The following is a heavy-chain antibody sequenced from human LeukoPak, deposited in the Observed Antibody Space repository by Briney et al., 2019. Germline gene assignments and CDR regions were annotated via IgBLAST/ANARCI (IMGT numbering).Heavy chain of an antibody. CDR2: IKQDGSRI. CDR1: GFTLSTYW. Sequence: GGSLRLSCAASGFTLSTYWMTWVRPAPGEGLEWVANIKQDGSRIYYVDSVKGRFTISRDNARNSLYLQMNSLKAEDTAVYYCARDLSNKILTTYYDVFDLWGQGTMVTVSS. CDR3: ARDLSNKILTTYYDVFDL. D-gene: IGHD3-9*01. J-gene: IGHJ3*01. V-gene: IGHV3-7*03.